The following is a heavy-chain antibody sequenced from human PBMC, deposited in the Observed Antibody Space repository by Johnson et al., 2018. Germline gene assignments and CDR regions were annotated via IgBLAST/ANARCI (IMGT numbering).Heavy chain of an antibody. J-gene: IGHJ6*03. CDR3: AKEPDWNDNYSYYYMDV. V-gene: IGHV3-23*01. D-gene: IGHD1-1*01. CDR1: GFPFSRYA. CDR2: ISGGGGHT. Sequence: SGGSLRLSCAASGFPFSRYAMSWVRQAPGKGLEWVSTISGGGGHTYYADSVKGRFTTSRDNSKNTLYLQMNSLRAEDTAVYYCAKEPDWNDNYSYYYMDVWGKGTTVTVSS.